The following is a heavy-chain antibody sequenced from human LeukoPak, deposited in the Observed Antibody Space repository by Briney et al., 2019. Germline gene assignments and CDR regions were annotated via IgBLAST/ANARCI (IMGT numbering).Heavy chain of an antibody. CDR3: ARPLRTPTRPDYYYYGMDV. CDR2: IYISGST. V-gene: IGHV4-4*07. CDR1: GASISSYY. Sequence: PSETLSLTCAVSGASISSYYWSWIRQSAGKRLEWIGRIYISGSTDYNPSLKRRVTISVDTSRNRLSLNLDYVTAADTAVYYCARPLRTPTRPDYYYYGMDVWGQGTTVTVSS. J-gene: IGHJ6*02. D-gene: IGHD1-14*01.